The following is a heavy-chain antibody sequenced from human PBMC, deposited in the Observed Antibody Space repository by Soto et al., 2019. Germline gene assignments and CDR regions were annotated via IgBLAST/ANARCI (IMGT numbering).Heavy chain of an antibody. D-gene: IGHD3-16*01. J-gene: IGHJ4*02. V-gene: IGHV4-39*01. CDR3: ARHPVRGRFDY. Sequence: QLQLQESGPGLVKPSETLSLTCTVTGGSISSSSYYWGWIRQSPGKGLEWIGSIYYSGSTYYNPSLKSRVTISVDTSKNQFSLKLSSVTAADTAVYYCARHPVRGRFDYWGQGTLVTVSS. CDR1: GGSISSSSYY. CDR2: IYYSGST.